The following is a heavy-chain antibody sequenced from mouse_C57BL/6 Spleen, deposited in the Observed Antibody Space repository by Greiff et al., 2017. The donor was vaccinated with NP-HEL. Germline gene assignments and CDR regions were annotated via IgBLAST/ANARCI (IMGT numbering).Heavy chain of an antibody. CDR2: ISDGGSYT. J-gene: IGHJ4*01. CDR1: GFTFSSYA. Sequence: VQVVESGGGLVKPGGSLKLSCAASGFTFSSYAMSWVRQTPEKRLEWVATISDGGSYTYYPDNVKGRFTISRDNAKNNLYLQMSHLKSEDTAMYYCARDRGDYWGQGTSVTVSS. CDR3: ARDRGDY. V-gene: IGHV5-4*01.